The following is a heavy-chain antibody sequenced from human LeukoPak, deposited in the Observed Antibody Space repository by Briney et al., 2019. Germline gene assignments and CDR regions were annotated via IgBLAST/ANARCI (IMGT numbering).Heavy chain of an antibody. D-gene: IGHD3-22*01. J-gene: IGHJ4*02. CDR3: ARSMYYYDSSGYYV. V-gene: IGHV4-34*01. CDR1: GGSFSGYH. Sequence: SETLSLTCAVYGGSFSGYHWSWIRQPPGKGLEWIGEINHIGGTNYNPSLKSRVTISVDTSKNQFSLKLSSVTAADTAVYYCARSMYYYDSSGYYVWGQGTLVTVSS. CDR2: INHIGGT.